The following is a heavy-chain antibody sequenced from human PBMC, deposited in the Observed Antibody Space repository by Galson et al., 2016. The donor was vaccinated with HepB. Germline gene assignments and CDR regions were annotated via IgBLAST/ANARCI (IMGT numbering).Heavy chain of an antibody. CDR1: GYSMSSSRYF. J-gene: IGHJ6*02. CDR3: ARTYGNTWPDGMDV. CDR2: IYNSGTT. V-gene: IGHV4-39*01. Sequence: SETLSLTCNVSGYSMSSSRYFWGWIRQPPGKGLEWIGNIYNSGTTYYNPSLKSRVIISVDTSKNQFSLRLRSVTAADTAVYYCARTYGNTWPDGMDVWGQGSSVTVSS. D-gene: IGHD5-24*01.